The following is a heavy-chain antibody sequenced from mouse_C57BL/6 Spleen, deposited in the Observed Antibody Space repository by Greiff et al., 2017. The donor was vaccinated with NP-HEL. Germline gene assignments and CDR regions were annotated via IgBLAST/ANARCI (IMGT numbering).Heavy chain of an antibody. Sequence: EVQLQQSGPELVKPGASVKISCKASGYTFTDYYMNWVKQSHGKSLEWIGDINPNNGGTSYNQKFKGKATLTVDKSSSTAYMELRSLTSEDSAVYYCTGEDSNYVNWYFDVWGTGTTVTVSS. CDR1: GYTFTDYY. CDR3: TGEDSNYVNWYFDV. CDR2: INPNNGGT. D-gene: IGHD2-5*01. J-gene: IGHJ1*03. V-gene: IGHV1-26*01.